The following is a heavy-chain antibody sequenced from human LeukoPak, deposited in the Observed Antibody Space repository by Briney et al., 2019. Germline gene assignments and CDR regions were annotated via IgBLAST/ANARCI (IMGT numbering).Heavy chain of an antibody. CDR3: ARGPPGGYSTNWFDP. D-gene: IGHD3-3*01. CDR2: ISSSSSYI. Sequence: PGGSLRLSCAASGFTSSSYSMNWVRQAPGKGLEWVSSISSSSSYIYYADSVKGRFTISRDNAKNSLYLQMNSLRAEDTAVYYCARGPPGGYSTNWFDPWGQGTLVTVSS. J-gene: IGHJ5*02. CDR1: GFTSSSYS. V-gene: IGHV3-21*01.